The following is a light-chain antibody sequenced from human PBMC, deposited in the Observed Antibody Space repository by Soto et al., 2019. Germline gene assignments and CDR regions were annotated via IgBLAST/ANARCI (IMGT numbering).Light chain of an antibody. J-gene: IGLJ1*01. V-gene: IGLV2-23*01. Sequence: QSALTQPASVSGSPGQSITISCSGTSSNIGGYNVVSWDQQHPGKAPKVIVYEGIKRPSGVSDRFSGSTSGRTASLTLSGLQAEDEAEYYCCLYVGATTYVFGRGTKVTVL. CDR3: CLYVGATTYV. CDR2: EGI. CDR1: SSNIGGYNV.